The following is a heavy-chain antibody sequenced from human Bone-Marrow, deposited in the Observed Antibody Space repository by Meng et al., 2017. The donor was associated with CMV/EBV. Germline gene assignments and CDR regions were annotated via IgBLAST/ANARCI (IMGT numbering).Heavy chain of an antibody. D-gene: IGHD2-2*01. V-gene: IGHV3-48*04. J-gene: IGHJ6*02. Sequence: GGSLRLSCAASGFTFSSYSMNWVRQAPGKGLEWVSYISSSSSTIYYADSVKGRFTISRDNAKNPLYLQMNSLRAEDTAVYYCARDYIVVVPAALRRRYYYYGMDVWGQGTTVTVYS. CDR1: GFTFSSYS. CDR2: ISSSSSTI. CDR3: ARDYIVVVPAALRRRYYYYGMDV.